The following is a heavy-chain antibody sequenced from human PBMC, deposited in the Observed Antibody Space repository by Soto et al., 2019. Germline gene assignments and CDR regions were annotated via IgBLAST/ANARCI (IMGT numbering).Heavy chain of an antibody. D-gene: IGHD3-10*01. CDR3: ARLRLGRDFDI. V-gene: IGHV3-66*01. J-gene: IGHJ3*02. CDR2: IYSGGST. CDR1: GFTVSSNY. Sequence: GGSLRLSCAASGFTVSSNYMSWVRQAPGKGLEWVSVIYSGGSTYYADSVKGRFTISRDNSKNTLYLQMNSLRAEDTAVYYCARLRLGRDFDIWGQGTMVTVSS.